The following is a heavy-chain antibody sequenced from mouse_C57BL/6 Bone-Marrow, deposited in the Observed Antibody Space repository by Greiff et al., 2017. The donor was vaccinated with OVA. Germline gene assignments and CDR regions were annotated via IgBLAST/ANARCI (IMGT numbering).Heavy chain of an antibody. Sequence: QVHVKQPGAELVMPGASVKLSCKASGYTFTSYWMHWVKQRPGQGLEWIGEIDPSDSYTNYNQKFKVKSTLTVDKTSSKAYMQLSSLTSEDSAFYYCARDSRFAYWGQGTLVTVSA. CDR3: ARDSRFAY. V-gene: IGHV1-69*01. CDR1: GYTFTSYW. CDR2: IDPSDSYT. J-gene: IGHJ3*01.